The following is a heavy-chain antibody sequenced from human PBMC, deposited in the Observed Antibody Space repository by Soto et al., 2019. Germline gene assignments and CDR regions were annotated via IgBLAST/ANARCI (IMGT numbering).Heavy chain of an antibody. CDR2: IYWDDDK. V-gene: IGHV2-5*02. J-gene: IGHJ6*02. D-gene: IGHD2-21*02. CDR1: GFSLSTTGVG. Sequence: QITLKESGPPLVKPTQTLTLTCSFSGFSLSTTGVGVGWIRQPPGKALEWLALIYWDDDKRYNPSLNSRLTIPKDTSKNQVVLAMTNMDPVDTATYYCVQSRCGGDCLQSYSSHSYYGLDVWGQGTTVTVSS. CDR3: VQSRCGGDCLQSYSSHSYYGLDV.